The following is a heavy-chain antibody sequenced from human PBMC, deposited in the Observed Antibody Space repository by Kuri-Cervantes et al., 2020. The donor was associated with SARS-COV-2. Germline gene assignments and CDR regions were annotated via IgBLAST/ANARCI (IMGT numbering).Heavy chain of an antibody. CDR1: GGSFSDYY. V-gene: IGHV4-34*01. D-gene: IGHD3-10*01. CDR2: INHSGST. J-gene: IGHJ5*02. CDR3: AREGQDPGELLRWFDP. Sequence: SETLSLTCAVYGGSFSDYYWTWIRQPPGEGLEWIGEINHSGSTNYNPSLKSRVTISVDTSKNQFSLKLSSVTAADTAVYYCAREGQDPGELLRWFDPWGQGTLVTVSS.